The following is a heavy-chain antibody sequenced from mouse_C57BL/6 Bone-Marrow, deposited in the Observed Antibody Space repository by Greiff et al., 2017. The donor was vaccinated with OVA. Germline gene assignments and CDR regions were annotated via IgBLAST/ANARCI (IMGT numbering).Heavy chain of an antibody. V-gene: IGHV14-4*01. CDR3: THYYGYEGFAY. CDR2: IDPENGDT. CDR1: GFNIKDYY. Sequence: EVQLQQSGAELVRPGASVKLSCTASGFNIKDYYMHWVKQRPEQGLEWIGWIDPENGDTEYASKFQGKATITADTSSNTAYLQLSSLTSEDTAVYYCTHYYGYEGFAYWGQGTLVTVSA. D-gene: IGHD2-2*01. J-gene: IGHJ3*01.